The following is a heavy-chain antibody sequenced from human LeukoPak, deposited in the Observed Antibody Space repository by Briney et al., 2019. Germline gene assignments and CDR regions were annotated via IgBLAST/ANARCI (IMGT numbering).Heavy chain of an antibody. CDR1: GFTFSSFP. D-gene: IGHD3-3*01. CDR3: ARDQYDTWSRRGNFDS. CDR2: IKLDGSEK. Sequence: PGGSLRLSCAASGFTFSSFPMSWVRQAPGKGLEWVANIKLDGSEKNYVDSVKGRFTISRDNTKNSLYLQMNSLRAEDTAVFYCARDQYDTWSRRGNFDSWGQGTLVIVSS. J-gene: IGHJ4*02. V-gene: IGHV3-7*03.